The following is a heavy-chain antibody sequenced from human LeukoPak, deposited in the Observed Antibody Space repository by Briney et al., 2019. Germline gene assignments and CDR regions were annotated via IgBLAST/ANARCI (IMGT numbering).Heavy chain of an antibody. CDR2: FDPEDGET. J-gene: IGHJ4*02. Sequence: AASVKVSCKVSGYTLTELSMHWVRQAPGKGLEWMGGFDPEDGETIYAQKFQGRVTMTEDTSTDTAYMELSSLRSEDTAVYYCATLSDDFWSGYYKVKMAYFVYWGQGTLVTVSS. CDR1: GYTLTELS. CDR3: ATLSDDFWSGYYKVKMAYFVY. D-gene: IGHD3-3*01. V-gene: IGHV1-24*01.